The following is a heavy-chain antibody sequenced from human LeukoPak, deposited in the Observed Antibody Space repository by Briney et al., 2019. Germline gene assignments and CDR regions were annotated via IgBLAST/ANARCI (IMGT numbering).Heavy chain of an antibody. CDR1: GGSISRSSHS. Sequence: SETLSLTCSVSGGSISRSSHSWGWIRQPPGKGLEWIGSVFHSGSTVGTMYYGGSAYYNPSLKSRVTISVDTSKNQFSLKLSSVTAADTAVYYCARHGGGSWYYGGSYYYGMDVWGQGTTVTVSS. CDR3: ARHGGGSWYYGGSYYYGMDV. CDR2: VFHSGST. D-gene: IGHD6-13*01. J-gene: IGHJ6*02. V-gene: IGHV4-39*01.